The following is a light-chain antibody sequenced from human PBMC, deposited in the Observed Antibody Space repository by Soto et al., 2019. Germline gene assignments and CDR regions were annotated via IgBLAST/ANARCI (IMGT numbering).Light chain of an antibody. Sequence: QSVLTQPASVSGSPGQSITISCTGTSSDVGSYNLVSWYQQHPGKAPKLMIYEGSKRPSGVSNRFSGSKSGNTASLTISGLQAEDEADYYCCSHAGCLYVFGTGTKLTVL. CDR3: CSHAGCLYV. V-gene: IGLV2-23*01. CDR2: EGS. CDR1: SSDVGSYNL. J-gene: IGLJ1*01.